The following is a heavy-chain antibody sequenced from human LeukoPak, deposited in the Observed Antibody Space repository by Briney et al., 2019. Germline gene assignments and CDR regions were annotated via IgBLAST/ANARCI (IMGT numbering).Heavy chain of an antibody. CDR1: GFTFDDYA. V-gene: IGHV3-43*02. J-gene: IGHJ4*02. CDR2: ISGDGGST. Sequence: GGSLRLSCAASGFTFDDYAMHWVRQAPGKGLEWVSLISGDGGSTYYADSVKGRFTISRDNSKNSLYLQMNSPRTEDTALYYCEKVNPGGYNYKGHEFDYWGQGTLVTVSS. D-gene: IGHD5-24*01. CDR3: EKVNPGGYNYKGHEFDY.